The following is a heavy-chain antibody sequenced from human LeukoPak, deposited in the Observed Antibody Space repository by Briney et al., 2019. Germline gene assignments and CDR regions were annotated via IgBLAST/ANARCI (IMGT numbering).Heavy chain of an antibody. CDR2: ISGSGGST. CDR1: GFTFSSYA. V-gene: IGHV3-23*01. Sequence: GGSLRLSCAASGFTFSSYAMSWVRQAPGNGLEWVSAISGSGGSTYYADSAKGRFTISRDNSKNTLYLQMNSLRAEDTAVYYCAKVRYGIRVVAFDIWGQGTMVTVSS. J-gene: IGHJ3*02. D-gene: IGHD2-15*01. CDR3: AKVRYGIRVVAFDI.